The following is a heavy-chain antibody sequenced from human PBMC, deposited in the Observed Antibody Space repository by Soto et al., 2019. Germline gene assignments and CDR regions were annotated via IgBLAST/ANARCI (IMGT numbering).Heavy chain of an antibody. J-gene: IGHJ4*02. D-gene: IGHD4-17*01. CDR2: INPNGGGI. CDR3: ASGTVSTNY. Sequence: ASVKVSCKASGYTFTDSYLHWVRQAPGQGLEWMGWINPNGGGINYAQEFQGRVTMTRHTSISTAYMELSRLTSDDTAVYYCASGTVSTNYWGQGTMVTVSS. CDR1: GYTFTDSY. V-gene: IGHV1-2*02.